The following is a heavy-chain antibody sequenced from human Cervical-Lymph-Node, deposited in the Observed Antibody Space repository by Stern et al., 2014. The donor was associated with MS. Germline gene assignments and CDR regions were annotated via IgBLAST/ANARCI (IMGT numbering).Heavy chain of an antibody. D-gene: IGHD1-14*01. CDR2: INLNSDGT. CDR1: GYTLTDSY. V-gene: IGHV1-2*02. CDR3: ARGRTNWFDP. J-gene: IGHJ5*02. Sequence: QLVESGAEVKKPGASVKVSCKASGYTLTDSYMHWVRQAPAQGPEWMGWINLNSDGTKYAQKFQGRVTMTRDTSINTAYMELSSLTSDDTAVYYCARGRTNWFDPWGQGTLVTVSS.